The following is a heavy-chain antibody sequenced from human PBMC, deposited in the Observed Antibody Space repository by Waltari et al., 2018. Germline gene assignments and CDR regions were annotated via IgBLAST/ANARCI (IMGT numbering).Heavy chain of an antibody. V-gene: IGHV4-59*08. CDR3: ARQSQQLAVAFDI. J-gene: IGHJ3*02. CDR2: IYYSGST. Sequence: QVQLQESGPGLVKPSETLSLTCTVSGGSISSYYWSWIRQPPGKGLEWIGYIYYSGSTNYNPSLKSRVTISVDTSKNQFSLKLSSVTAADTAVYYCARQSQQLAVAFDIWGQGTMVTVSS. D-gene: IGHD6-13*01. CDR1: GGSISSYY.